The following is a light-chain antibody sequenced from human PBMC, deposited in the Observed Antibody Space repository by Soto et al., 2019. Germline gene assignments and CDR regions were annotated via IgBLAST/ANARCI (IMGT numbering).Light chain of an antibody. J-gene: IGKJ4*01. V-gene: IGKV3-11*01. Sequence: EIVLTQSPATLSLSPGERATLSCRASQSVSSYLAWYQQKPGQAPRLLIYDASTRATSIPARFSGSGSGTDFTLTISSLEPEDFAVYYCQQRSHWPPLTFGGGTKVEIK. CDR3: QQRSHWPPLT. CDR1: QSVSSY. CDR2: DAS.